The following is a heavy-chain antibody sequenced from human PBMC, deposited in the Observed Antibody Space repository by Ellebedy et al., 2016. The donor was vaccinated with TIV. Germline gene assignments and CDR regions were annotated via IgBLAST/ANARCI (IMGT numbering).Heavy chain of an antibody. Sequence: GESLKISCAASGFTFGNYWMHWVRQAPGKGLVWVSRITTDGSGTTYADSVEGRFTVSRDNAKNTLYLQMNSLRVEDTAVYYCARDGLRAAADYWGQGTLVIVSS. CDR2: ITTDGSGT. CDR3: ARDGLRAAADY. J-gene: IGHJ4*02. D-gene: IGHD3/OR15-3a*01. CDR1: GFTFGNYW. V-gene: IGHV3-74*01.